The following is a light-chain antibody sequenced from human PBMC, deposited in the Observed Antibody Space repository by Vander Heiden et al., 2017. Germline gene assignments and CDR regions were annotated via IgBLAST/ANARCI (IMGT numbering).Light chain of an antibody. V-gene: IGKV1-5*01. J-gene: IGKJ1*01. CDR1: QRLNTW. CDR2: DAS. CDR3: QQFNSYPWT. Sequence: DIQMTQSPSTLSASVGDRVTITCRASQRLNTWLAWYQQKPGKAPNLLIYDASRLASGVPSRFSGSGSGTEFTFIISSLQPDDFATYYCQQFNSYPWTFGQGTKVEIK.